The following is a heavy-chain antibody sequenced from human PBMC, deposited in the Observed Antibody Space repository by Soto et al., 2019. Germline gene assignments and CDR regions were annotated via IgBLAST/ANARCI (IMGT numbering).Heavy chain of an antibody. CDR3: ATIATGSSDY. Sequence: QVQLVQSGAEVKKPGSSVKVSCKASGGTFRSYTISWVRQAPGQGLEWMGRIIPILGIANYAQKFQGRVTITADKSTSTAYMELRSLRSEDTAVYYCATIATGSSDYWGQGTLVTVSS. D-gene: IGHD3-10*01. CDR1: GGTFRSYT. CDR2: IIPILGIA. J-gene: IGHJ4*02. V-gene: IGHV1-69*02.